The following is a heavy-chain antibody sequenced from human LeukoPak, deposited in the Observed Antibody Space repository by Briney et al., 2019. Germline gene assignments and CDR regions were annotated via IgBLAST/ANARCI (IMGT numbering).Heavy chain of an antibody. CDR3: ARVGGYYPSHWYFDL. Sequence: ASVKVSCKASGYTYTNYGISWVRQAPGQGLEWMGWISGYNGHTNYAQKLQGRVTMTTDTSTSTAYMELRSLRSDDTAVYYCARVGGYYPSHWYFDLWGRGTLVTVSS. V-gene: IGHV1-18*01. D-gene: IGHD3-22*01. J-gene: IGHJ2*01. CDR1: GYTYTNYG. CDR2: ISGYNGHT.